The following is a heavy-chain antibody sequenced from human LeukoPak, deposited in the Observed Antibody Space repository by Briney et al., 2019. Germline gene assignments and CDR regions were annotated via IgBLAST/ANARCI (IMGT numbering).Heavy chain of an antibody. CDR2: ISAYNGNT. V-gene: IGHV1-18*01. CDR1: GYTLTELS. Sequence: AASVKVSCKVSGYTLTELSMHWVRQAPGKGLEWMGWISAYNGNTNYAQKLQGRVTMTTDTSTSTAYMELRSLRSDDTAVYYCARDRVGATTGPNDYWGQGTLVTVSS. J-gene: IGHJ4*02. CDR3: ARDRVGATTGPNDY. D-gene: IGHD1-26*01.